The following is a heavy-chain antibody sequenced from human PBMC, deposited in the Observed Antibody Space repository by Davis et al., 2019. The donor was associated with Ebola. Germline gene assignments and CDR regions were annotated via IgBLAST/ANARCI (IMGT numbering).Heavy chain of an antibody. J-gene: IGHJ4*02. CDR1: GYTFTGYY. Sequence: AASVKVSCKASGYTFTGYYMHWVRQAPGQGLEWMGWINPNSGGPNYAQKFQGWVTMTRDTSISTAYMELSRLRSDDTAVYYCAREGYDILTGYSYFDYWGQGTLVTVSS. CDR2: INPNSGGP. D-gene: IGHD3-9*01. V-gene: IGHV1-2*04. CDR3: AREGYDILTGYSYFDY.